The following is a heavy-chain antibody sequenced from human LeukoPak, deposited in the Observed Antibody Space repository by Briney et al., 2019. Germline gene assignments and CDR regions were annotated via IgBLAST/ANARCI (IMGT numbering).Heavy chain of an antibody. J-gene: IGHJ4*02. CDR3: ARTSRIQLWSQLDY. CDR2: ISGSGGST. V-gene: IGHV3-23*01. D-gene: IGHD5-18*01. Sequence: GGSLRLSCAASGFTFSSYAMSWVRQAPGKGLEWVSAISGSGGSTYYADSVKGRFTISRDNSKNTLYLQMNSLRAEDTAVYYCARTSRIQLWSQLDYRGQGTLVTVSS. CDR1: GFTFSSYA.